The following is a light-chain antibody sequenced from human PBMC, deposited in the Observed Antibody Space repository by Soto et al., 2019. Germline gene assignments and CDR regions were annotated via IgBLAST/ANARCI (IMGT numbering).Light chain of an antibody. J-gene: IGKJ5*01. Sequence: DIQMTQSPSSLSASVGDRVTITCRASQSISSYLNWYQQKPGKAPKLLIYAASSLQSGVPARFSGSGSGTEFTLTISSLQSEDFAVYYCQQYYNWPPITFGQGTRLEI. CDR3: QQYYNWPPIT. V-gene: IGKV1-39*01. CDR1: QSISSY. CDR2: AAS.